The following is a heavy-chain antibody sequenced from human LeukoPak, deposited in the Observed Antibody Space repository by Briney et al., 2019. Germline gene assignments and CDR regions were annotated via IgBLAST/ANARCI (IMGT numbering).Heavy chain of an antibody. Sequence: PGGSLRLSCAVSGFTFSSRWMSWVRQAPGKGLEWVANIKADGSDKYYVDSVKGRFTISRDNAKNSLYLQMNSLRAEDTAVYYCALGGSFFDYWGQGTLVTVPS. CDR3: ALGGSFFDY. V-gene: IGHV3-7*05. J-gene: IGHJ4*02. D-gene: IGHD1-26*01. CDR2: IKADGSDK. CDR1: GFTFSSRW.